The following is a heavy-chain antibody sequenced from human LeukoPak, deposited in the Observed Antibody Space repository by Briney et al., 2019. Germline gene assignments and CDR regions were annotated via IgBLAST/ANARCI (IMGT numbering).Heavy chain of an antibody. Sequence: SETLSLTCSVSGGSISSSSYYWGWIRQPPGKGLEWIGSIYYSGSTYYNPSLKSRVTISVDTSKNQFSLRLSSVTAADTAEYYCARQHIAAAGQADDYWGQGTLVTVSS. V-gene: IGHV4-39*01. D-gene: IGHD6-13*01. J-gene: IGHJ4*02. CDR2: IYYSGST. CDR3: ARQHIAAAGQADDY. CDR1: GGSISSSSYY.